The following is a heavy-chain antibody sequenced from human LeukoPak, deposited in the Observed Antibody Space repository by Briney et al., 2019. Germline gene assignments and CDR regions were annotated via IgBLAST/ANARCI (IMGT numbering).Heavy chain of an antibody. Sequence: PSETLSLTCAVSGGSISSSNWWSWVRQPPGKGLEWIGEIYHSGSTNYNPSLKSRVTISVDKSKNQFSLKLSSVTAADTAVCYCARAPPELLWFGELSGFDPWGQGTLVTVSS. CDR1: GGSISSSNW. J-gene: IGHJ5*02. D-gene: IGHD3-10*01. CDR3: ARAPPELLWFGELSGFDP. CDR2: IYHSGST. V-gene: IGHV4-4*02.